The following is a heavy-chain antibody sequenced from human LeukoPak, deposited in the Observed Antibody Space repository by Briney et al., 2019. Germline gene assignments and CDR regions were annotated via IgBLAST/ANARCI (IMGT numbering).Heavy chain of an antibody. V-gene: IGHV3-74*01. CDR3: AKGPYCSGGSCYPNWFDP. CDR1: GFTFSSYW. D-gene: IGHD2-15*01. J-gene: IGHJ5*02. CDR2: INSGGSST. Sequence: GGSLRLSCAASGFTFSSYWMHWVRQAPGKGLVWVSRINSGGSSTTYADSVKGRFTISRDNSKNTLYLQMNSLRAEDTAVYYCAKGPYCSGGSCYPNWFDPWGQGTLVTVSS.